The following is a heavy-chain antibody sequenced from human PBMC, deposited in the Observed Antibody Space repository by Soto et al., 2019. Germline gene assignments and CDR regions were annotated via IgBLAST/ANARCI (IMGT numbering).Heavy chain of an antibody. CDR1: GASISSPSYY. D-gene: IGHD6-19*01. J-gene: IGHJ4*02. CDR3: VSQPKRPMAGDD. Sequence: QLLLQESGPGLVKPSETLSLTCTVSGASISSPSYYWGWVRLSPGKGLEWLGSIYYSGTTHYNPSLKSRVSLSVDTSNMQFSLNLASVTAADAAVYYCVSQPKRPMAGDDWGQGALVTVSS. CDR2: IYYSGTT. V-gene: IGHV4-39*01.